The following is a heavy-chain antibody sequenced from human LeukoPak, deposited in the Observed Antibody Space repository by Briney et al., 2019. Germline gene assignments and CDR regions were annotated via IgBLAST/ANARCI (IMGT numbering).Heavy chain of an antibody. D-gene: IGHD1-1*01. CDR2: INHSGST. CDR1: GGSFSGYY. CDR3: ARGHEGTGGDFDY. J-gene: IGHJ4*02. Sequence: SETLSLTCAVYGGSFSGYYWSWIRQPPGKGLEWIGEINHSGSTNYNPSLKSRVTISVDTSKNQFSLKLSSVTAADTAVYYCARGHEGTGGDFDYWGQGTLVTVSS. V-gene: IGHV4-34*01.